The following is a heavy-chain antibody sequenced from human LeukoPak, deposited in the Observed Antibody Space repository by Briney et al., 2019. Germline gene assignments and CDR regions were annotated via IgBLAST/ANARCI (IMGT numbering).Heavy chain of an antibody. J-gene: IGHJ6*03. Sequence: SVKVSCKASGGTFSSYAISWVRQAPGQGLELMGRIIPIFGTANYAQKFQGRVTITTDESTSTAYMELSSLRSEDTAVYYCARDNSSGPLYYYYMDVWGKGTTVTVSS. V-gene: IGHV1-69*05. D-gene: IGHD3-10*01. CDR2: IIPIFGTA. CDR3: ARDNSSGPLYYYYMDV. CDR1: GGTFSSYA.